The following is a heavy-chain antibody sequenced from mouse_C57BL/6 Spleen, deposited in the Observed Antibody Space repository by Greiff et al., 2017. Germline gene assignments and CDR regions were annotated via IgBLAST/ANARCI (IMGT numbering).Heavy chain of an antibody. CDR3: ARHLGYFDY. J-gene: IGHJ2*01. D-gene: IGHD3-1*01. CDR1: GFNIKDYY. CDR2: IDPEDGET. Sequence: VHVKQSGAELVKPGASVKLSCTASGFNIKDYYMHWVPQRTEQGLEWIGRIDPEDGETKYAPTFQGKATITADTSSTTAYLQLSSLTSEDTTVYYCARHLGYFDYWGQGTTLTVSS. V-gene: IGHV14-2*01.